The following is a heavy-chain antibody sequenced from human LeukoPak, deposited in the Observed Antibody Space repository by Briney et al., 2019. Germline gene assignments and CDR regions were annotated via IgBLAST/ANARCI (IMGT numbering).Heavy chain of an antibody. CDR3: AREGGTMVRGVINAFDI. V-gene: IGHV1-69*01. J-gene: IGHJ3*02. CDR2: IIPIFGTA. CDR1: GGTFSGYA. D-gene: IGHD3-10*01. Sequence: SVKVSCKASGGTFSGYAISWVRQAPGQGLEWMGGIIPIFGTANYAQKFQGRVTITADESTSTACMELSSLRSEDTAVYYCAREGGTMVRGVINAFDIWGQGTMVTVSS.